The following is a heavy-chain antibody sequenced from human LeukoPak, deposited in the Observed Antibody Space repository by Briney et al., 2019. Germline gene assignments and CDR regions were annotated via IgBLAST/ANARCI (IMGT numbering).Heavy chain of an antibody. D-gene: IGHD6-13*01. CDR1: GFTFSSYE. CDR3: ARVIAAAAYYYGMDV. CDR2: ISSSGSTI. V-gene: IGHV3-48*03. Sequence: GGSLRLSCAASGFTFSSYEMNWVRQAPGKGLEWVSYISSSGSTIYYADSVKGRFTISRDNAKNSLYLHMNSLRAEDTAVYYCARVIAAAAYYYGMDVWGKGTTVTVSS. J-gene: IGHJ6*04.